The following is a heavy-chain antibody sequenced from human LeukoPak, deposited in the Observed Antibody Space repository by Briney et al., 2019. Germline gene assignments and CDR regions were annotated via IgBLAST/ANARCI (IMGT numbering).Heavy chain of an antibody. V-gene: IGHV5-51*01. CDR3: ARGLADFWSGYFVDC. CDR1: GYSFTSYW. CDR2: IYPGDSDT. D-gene: IGHD3-3*01. J-gene: IGHJ4*02. Sequence: GESLKISCKGSGYSFTSYWIGWVRQMPGKGLEWMGIIYPGDSDTRYSPSFQGQVTISADKSISTAYLQWSSLKASDTAMYYCARGLADFWSGYFVDCWGQGTLVTVSS.